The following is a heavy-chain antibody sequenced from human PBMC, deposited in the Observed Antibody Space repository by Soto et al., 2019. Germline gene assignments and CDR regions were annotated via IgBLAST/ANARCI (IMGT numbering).Heavy chain of an antibody. CDR3: ARVDRGYSGYDYFTHYYCYYYMDV. CDR1: GFTFSSYW. Sequence: PGGSLRLSCAASGFTFSSYWMHWVRQAPGKGLVWVSRINSDGSSTSYADSVKGRFTISRDNAKNTLYLQMNSLRAEDTAVYYCARVDRGYSGYDYFTHYYCYYYMDVWGKGTTVTVSS. V-gene: IGHV3-74*01. J-gene: IGHJ6*03. D-gene: IGHD5-12*01. CDR2: INSDGSST.